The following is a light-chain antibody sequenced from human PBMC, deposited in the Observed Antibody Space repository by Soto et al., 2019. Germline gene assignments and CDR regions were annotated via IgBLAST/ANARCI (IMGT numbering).Light chain of an antibody. J-gene: IGLJ1*01. CDR1: SSDVGGYNY. V-gene: IGLV2-14*03. CDR2: DVS. Sequence: QSALTQPAAVSGSPGQSITISCTGPSSDVGGYNYVSWYQHHPGKAPKLMIYDVSNRPSGVSNRFSGSKSGNTASLTISGLQPEDEADYYCGSYTTSNTRQIVFGTGTKVTVL. CDR3: GSYTTSNTRQIV.